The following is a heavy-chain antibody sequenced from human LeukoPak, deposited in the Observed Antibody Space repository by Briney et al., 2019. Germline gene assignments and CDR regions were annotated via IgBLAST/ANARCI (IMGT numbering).Heavy chain of an antibody. V-gene: IGHV3-21*01. CDR2: ISSSSLYI. CDR1: GFTLSSYT. D-gene: IGHD5-24*01. J-gene: IGHJ4*02. Sequence: GGSLRPSCAASGFTLSSYTMNWVRQAPGKGLEWVSSISSSSLYIYYADSVKGRFTISRDNAKNSQYLQMNSLRAEDTAVYYCARGGDGYNSDLDYWGQGTLVTVSS. CDR3: ARGGDGYNSDLDY.